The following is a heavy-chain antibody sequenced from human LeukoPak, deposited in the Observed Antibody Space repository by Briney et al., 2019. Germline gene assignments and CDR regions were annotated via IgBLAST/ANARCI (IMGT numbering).Heavy chain of an antibody. J-gene: IGHJ6*04. CDR3: AKFGSGSAYYYYGMDV. D-gene: IGHD3-10*01. CDR1: GFTFSSYA. Sequence: GGSLRLSGAASGFTFSSYAMSWVRQAPGKGLEWVSAISGSGGSTYYADSVKGRFTISRDNSKNTLYLQMNSLRAEDTAVYYCAKFGSGSAYYYYGMDVWGKGTTVTVSS. V-gene: IGHV3-23*01. CDR2: ISGSGGST.